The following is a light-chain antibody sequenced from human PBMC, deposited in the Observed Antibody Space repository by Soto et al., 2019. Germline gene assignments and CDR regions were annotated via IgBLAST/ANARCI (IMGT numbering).Light chain of an antibody. CDR1: QSLLHSNGYNC. V-gene: IGKV2-28*01. CDR3: MQALQTPYT. CDR2: LGS. Sequence: DIVTTQSPLSLPVHPGEPASISCRSSQSLLHSNGYNCLDWYLQKPGQSPQLLIYLGSNRASGVPDRFRCSGSGTDCTLKISRLEAEDVGVYYCMQALQTPYTFGQGTKVDIK. J-gene: IGKJ2*01.